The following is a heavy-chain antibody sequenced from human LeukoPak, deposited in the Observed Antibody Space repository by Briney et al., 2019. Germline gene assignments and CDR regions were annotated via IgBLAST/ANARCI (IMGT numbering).Heavy chain of an antibody. D-gene: IGHD2/OR15-2a*01. Sequence: SETLSLTCTVSGGSISSGDYYWSWIRQPPGNGLEWIGYIYYSGSSFYNPSLKSRVTISVDTSKNHVSLNLSSVTAADTAVYYCARGNNPYYFDYWGQGTLVTVSS. CDR1: GGSISSGDYY. J-gene: IGHJ4*02. CDR3: ARGNNPYYFDY. CDR2: IYYSGSS. V-gene: IGHV4-30-4*08.